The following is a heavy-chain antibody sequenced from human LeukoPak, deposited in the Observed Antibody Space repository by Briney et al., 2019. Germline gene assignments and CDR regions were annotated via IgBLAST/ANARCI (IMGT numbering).Heavy chain of an antibody. CDR1: GFTFSSYS. CDR2: IKQDGSDE. D-gene: IGHD3-22*01. CDR3: ARKLYYYGTSPAGWFGP. J-gene: IGHJ5*02. V-gene: IGHV3-7*01. Sequence: PGGSLRLSCAASGFTFSSYSMNWVRQAPGKGLEWVATIKQDGSDEYYVDSVKGRFTISRDNAKNSLYLQMDGLRAEDTAVYHCARKLYYYGTSPAGWFGPWGQGTLVTVSS.